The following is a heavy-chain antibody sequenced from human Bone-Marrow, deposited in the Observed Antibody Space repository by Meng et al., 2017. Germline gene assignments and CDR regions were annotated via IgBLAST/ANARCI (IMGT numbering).Heavy chain of an antibody. D-gene: IGHD3-9*01. CDR1: GFTVSSNW. V-gene: IGHV3-7*01. J-gene: IGHJ4*02. CDR3: VRERYYDILTGYYLRAKLQDY. Sequence: GGSLRLSCAASGFTVSSNWMSWVRQAPGQGLEWVANIKEDGSEKYYVDFVKGRFTVSRDNGKSSLYLQMNSLRAEDTAVYFCVRERYYDILTGYYLRAKLQDYWGQGTLVTVSS. CDR2: IKEDGSEK.